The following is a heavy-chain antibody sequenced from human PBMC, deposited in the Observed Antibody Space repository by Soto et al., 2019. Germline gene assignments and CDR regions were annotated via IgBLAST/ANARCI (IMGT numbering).Heavy chain of an antibody. J-gene: IGHJ6*03. V-gene: IGHV4-31*03. CDR3: ARESAKRHDTIWGVTAAHYYYYYMDF. CDR2: IYYSGST. D-gene: IGHD3-10*01. CDR1: GGSISSGGYY. Sequence: QVQLQESGPGLVKSSQTLSLTCTVSGGSISSGGYYWSWIRQHPGKGLAWIGYIYYSGSTYYNPYQKSGITIAVDTSNKQFILKISPVTTADTTVYCCARESAKRHDTIWGVTAAHYYYYYMDFWGKGTTVTVSS.